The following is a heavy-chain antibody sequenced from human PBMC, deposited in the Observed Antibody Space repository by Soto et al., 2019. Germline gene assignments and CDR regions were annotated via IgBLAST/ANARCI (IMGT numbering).Heavy chain of an antibody. Sequence: QVQLVESGGGVVQPGRSQRLSCAVSGFTVSTYGMHWVRQAPGKGLEGVAVISRDGGTKYYADSVKGRFTISRDNSRNTLFLEMNSLRSDDMAVYYCTGEVASGYWGQGTLVTVSS. V-gene: IGHV3-30*03. CDR2: ISRDGGTK. J-gene: IGHJ4*02. CDR3: TGEVASGY. D-gene: IGHD2-8*02. CDR1: GFTVSTYG.